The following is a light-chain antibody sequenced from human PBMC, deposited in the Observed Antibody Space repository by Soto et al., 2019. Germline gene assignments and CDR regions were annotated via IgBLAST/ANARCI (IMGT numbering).Light chain of an antibody. CDR2: DTS. CDR3: LLSYSDAGV. J-gene: IGLJ3*02. V-gene: IGLV7-46*01. CDR1: TGAVTSGLY. Sequence: QAVVTQEPSLTVSPGGTVTLTCGSCTGAVTSGLYPYWFQQKPGQAPRTLIYDTSNKPSWTPARFSGSLLGGKAALTLSGAQHEDEADYYCLLSYSDAGVFGGGTKLTVL.